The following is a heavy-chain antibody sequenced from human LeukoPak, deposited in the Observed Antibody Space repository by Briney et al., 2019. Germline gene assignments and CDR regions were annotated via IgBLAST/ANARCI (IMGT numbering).Heavy chain of an antibody. J-gene: IGHJ4*02. Sequence: PGGSLRLSCAATGFTSSNYAMSWVRQAPGKGLEWVSTISGSGYSTYYADSVMGRFTISRDNSKNTLYLQMNSLRAEDTAVYYCAKAVYDFWSGYQFDYWGQGTLATVSS. D-gene: IGHD3-3*01. CDR2: ISGSGYST. V-gene: IGHV3-23*01. CDR3: AKAVYDFWSGYQFDY. CDR1: GFTSSNYA.